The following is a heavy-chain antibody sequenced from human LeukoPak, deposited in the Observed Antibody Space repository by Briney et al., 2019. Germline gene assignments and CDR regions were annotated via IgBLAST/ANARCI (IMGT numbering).Heavy chain of an antibody. CDR1: GFTLRYQN. D-gene: IGHD1-1*01. V-gene: IGHV3-21*01. CDR2: ISSNGRQK. J-gene: IGHJ4*01. CDR3: ARDARDWDVHAY. Sequence: GGSLRHSCAASGFTLRYQNRNAVRQAPGKGLEWVSFISSNGRQKYYEDSVKGRFTISRDNAKTSLSLHLDSLTADDTAVYYCARDARDWDVHAYWGDGTLV.